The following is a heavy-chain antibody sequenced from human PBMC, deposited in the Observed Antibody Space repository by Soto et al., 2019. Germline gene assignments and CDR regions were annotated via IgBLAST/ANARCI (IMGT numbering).Heavy chain of an antibody. Sequence: SVKVSCKASGGTFSSYAISWVRQAPGQGLEWMGGIIPIFGTANYAQKFQGRVTITADESTSTAYMELSSLRSEDTAVYYCARVNYDFWSGPHTYYYYGMDVSGQGTTVTVSS. D-gene: IGHD3-3*01. J-gene: IGHJ6*02. CDR3: ARVNYDFWSGPHTYYYYGMDV. V-gene: IGHV1-69*13. CDR2: IIPIFGTA. CDR1: GGTFSSYA.